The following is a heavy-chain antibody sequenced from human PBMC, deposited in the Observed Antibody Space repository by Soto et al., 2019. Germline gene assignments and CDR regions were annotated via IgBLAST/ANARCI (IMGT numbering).Heavy chain of an antibody. Sequence: QVQLVESGGGMVQPGRSLRLSCAASGFTFSNYAMHWVRQAPGKGLDWVAVVSFDGSNSYYADSVKGRFTISRDNSKNTLFLQMNSLRPEDTAVYFCASPIVPAIQNHPYYYYGLDVWGQGTTVTVSS. D-gene: IGHD2-2*01. CDR2: VSFDGSNS. V-gene: IGHV3-30-3*01. J-gene: IGHJ6*02. CDR1: GFTFSNYA. CDR3: ASPIVPAIQNHPYYYYGLDV.